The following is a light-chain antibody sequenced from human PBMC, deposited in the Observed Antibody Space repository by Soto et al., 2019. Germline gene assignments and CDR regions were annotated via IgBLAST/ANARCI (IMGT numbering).Light chain of an antibody. Sequence: QSALTQPPSASGTPGQRVTISCSGSSSNIGSNYVYWYQQLPGTAPKLLIYRNNQRPSGVPDRFSGSKSGTSASLAISGLRSEDEADYYCAAWDDSLSALYVFGTGTKVHRP. CDR2: RNN. CDR1: SSNIGSNY. V-gene: IGLV1-47*01. J-gene: IGLJ1*01. CDR3: AAWDDSLSALYV.